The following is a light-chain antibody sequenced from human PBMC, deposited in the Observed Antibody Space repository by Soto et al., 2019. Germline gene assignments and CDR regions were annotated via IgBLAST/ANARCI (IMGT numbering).Light chain of an antibody. Sequence: QAVVTQPPSASGTPGQRVTISCSGSSSNIGTNTVNWYRQLPGTAPKLLIFSNRQRPSGVPDRFSGSKSGTSASLAISGLQSEDEADYYCASWDDSLNGPVFGGGTKVTVL. CDR1: SSNIGTNT. CDR2: SNR. J-gene: IGLJ3*02. CDR3: ASWDDSLNGPV. V-gene: IGLV1-44*01.